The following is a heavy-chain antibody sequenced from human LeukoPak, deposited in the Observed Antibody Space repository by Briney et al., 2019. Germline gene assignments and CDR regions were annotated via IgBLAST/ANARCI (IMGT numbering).Heavy chain of an antibody. CDR3: ARDEGYHYYAMDV. CDR2: IYTSGST. J-gene: IGHJ6*02. Sequence: PSETLSLTCPVSGGSISSGHNYWSWIRQPAGKGLEWIGRIYTSGSTDYNPSLKSRVTISVDASKNQFSLKLSSVTAADTAVYYCARDEGYHYYAMDVWGQGTTVTVSS. CDR1: GGSISSGHNY. V-gene: IGHV4-61*02.